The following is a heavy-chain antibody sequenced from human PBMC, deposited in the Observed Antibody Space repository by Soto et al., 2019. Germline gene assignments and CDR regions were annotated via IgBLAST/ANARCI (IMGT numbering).Heavy chain of an antibody. V-gene: IGHV3-7*03. D-gene: IGHD4-17*01. CDR2: IKQDGSEK. J-gene: IGHJ4*02. Sequence: PGGSLRLSCAASGFTFSSHWMSWVRQAPGKGLEWVANIKQDGSEKYYVDSVKGRFTISRDNAKNSLYLQMNSLRAEDTAVYYCARDLYDYGDYAPLYWGQGTLVTVSS. CDR1: GFTFSSHW. CDR3: ARDLYDYGDYAPLY.